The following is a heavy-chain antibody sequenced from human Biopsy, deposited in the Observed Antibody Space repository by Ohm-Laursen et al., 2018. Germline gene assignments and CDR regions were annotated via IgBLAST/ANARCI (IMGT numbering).Heavy chain of an antibody. D-gene: IGHD3-22*01. V-gene: IGHV4-59*01. CDR1: GDSISSYY. CDR2: VYYTGGT. CDR3: ARDRGFYSDRTVPGYFDL. Sequence: TLSLTWTVSGDSISSYYWSWIRQPPGKGLEWIGYVYYTGGTDYSPSLQSRVTISVDTSKSHFSLRLRSVTPADTAIYYCARDRGFYSDRTVPGYFDLWGRGTLVTVSS. J-gene: IGHJ2*01.